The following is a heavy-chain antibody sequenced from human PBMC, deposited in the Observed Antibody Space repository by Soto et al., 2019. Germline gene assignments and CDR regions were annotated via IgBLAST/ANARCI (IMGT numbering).Heavy chain of an antibody. D-gene: IGHD3-22*01. CDR1: GFTFSSYA. CDR2: ISYDGSNK. CDR3: ARIGTMIVVTNDAFDI. J-gene: IGHJ3*02. Sequence: QVQLVESGGGVVQPGRSLRLSCAASGFTFSSYAMHWVRQAPGKGLEWVAVISYDGSNKYYADSVKGRFTISRDNSKNMLYLQMNSLRAEDTAVYYCARIGTMIVVTNDAFDIWGQGTMVTVSS. V-gene: IGHV3-30-3*01.